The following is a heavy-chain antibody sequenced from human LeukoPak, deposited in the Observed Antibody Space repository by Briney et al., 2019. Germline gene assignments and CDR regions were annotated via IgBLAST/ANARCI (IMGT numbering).Heavy chain of an antibody. J-gene: IGHJ4*02. D-gene: IGHD4-17*01. V-gene: IGHV3-7*01. CDR1: GFTFSNYW. CDR2: INQDGSDK. Sequence: PGGSLRLSCAASGFTFSNYWMSWVRQAPGRGLDWVANINQDGSDKYYVDSVKGRFTISRDNAKNSLYLQMNSLRVEDTAVYYCARYLGGEDYGALSYWGQGTLVTVSS. CDR3: ARYLGGEDYGALSY.